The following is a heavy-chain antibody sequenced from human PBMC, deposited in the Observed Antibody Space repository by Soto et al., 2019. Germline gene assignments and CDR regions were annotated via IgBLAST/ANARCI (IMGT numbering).Heavy chain of an antibody. J-gene: IGHJ3*02. CDR2: IKSKTDGGTT. CDR1: GFTFSNAW. Sequence: GGSLRLSCAASGFTFSNAWMNWARQAPGKGLEWVGRIKSKTDGGTTDYAAPVKGRFTISRDDSKNTLYLQMNSLKTEDTAVYYCTTGMYYYDSSGYYYVPYAFDIWGQGTMVTVSS. CDR3: TTGMYYYDSSGYYYVPYAFDI. D-gene: IGHD3-22*01. V-gene: IGHV3-15*07.